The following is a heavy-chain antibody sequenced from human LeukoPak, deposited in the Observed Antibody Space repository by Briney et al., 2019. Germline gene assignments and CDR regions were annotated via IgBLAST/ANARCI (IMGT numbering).Heavy chain of an antibody. CDR1: GFTFSSCW. CDR3: ARAYTMYYDILTGQDAFDI. D-gene: IGHD3-9*01. CDR2: IKQDGSEK. J-gene: IGHJ3*02. V-gene: IGHV3-7*01. Sequence: GGSLRLSCAASGFTFSSCWMSWVRQAPGKGLEWVANIKQDGSEKYYVDSVKGRFTISRDNAKNSLYLQMNSLRAEDTAVYYCARAYTMYYDILTGQDAFDIWGQGTMVTVSS.